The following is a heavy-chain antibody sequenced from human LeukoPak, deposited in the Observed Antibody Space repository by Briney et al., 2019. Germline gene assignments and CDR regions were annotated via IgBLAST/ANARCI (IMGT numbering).Heavy chain of an antibody. V-gene: IGHV4-59*08. CDR1: GGSISSYY. CDR2: IYHTGST. Sequence: SETLSLTCTVSGGSISSYYWSWIRQPPGKGLEWIGFIYHTGSTTYNPSPKSRVTLSIDSSKNQFSLKLSSVTAADSAVYYCASRYSDLWGRGTLVTVSS. CDR3: ASRYSDL. J-gene: IGHJ2*01.